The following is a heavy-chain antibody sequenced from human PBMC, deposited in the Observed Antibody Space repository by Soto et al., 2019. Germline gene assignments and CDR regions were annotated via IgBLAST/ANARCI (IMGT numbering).Heavy chain of an antibody. CDR2: ISRDGSNT. Sequence: EVHLVESGGVLVQPGGSLRLSCAASGFTFSTIWMHWARQAPGKGLVWVSRISRDGSNTNYADFVKGRFTISRDNAKNTLYLQMDSLTVEDTARYFCARGPTGWYGFDSWGQGTLVTVSS. J-gene: IGHJ5*01. D-gene: IGHD6-19*01. V-gene: IGHV3-74*01. CDR1: GFTFSTIW. CDR3: ARGPTGWYGFDS.